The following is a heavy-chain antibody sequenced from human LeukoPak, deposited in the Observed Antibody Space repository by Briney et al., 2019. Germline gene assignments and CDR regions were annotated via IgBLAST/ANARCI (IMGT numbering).Heavy chain of an antibody. CDR1: GYTFTSYW. Sequence: GESLRISCKGSGYTFTSYWIAWVRQMPGKGLEWMGITYPGDSDTRYSPSFQGQVTISADKSISTAYLQWSSLKASDTAMYYCAIQWGSGGYDYWGQGTLVTVSS. J-gene: IGHJ4*02. V-gene: IGHV5-51*01. CDR3: AIQWGSGGYDY. CDR2: TYPGDSDT. D-gene: IGHD1-26*01.